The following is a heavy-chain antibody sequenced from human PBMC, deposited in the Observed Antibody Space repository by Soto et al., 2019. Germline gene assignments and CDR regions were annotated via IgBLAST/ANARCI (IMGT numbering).Heavy chain of an antibody. CDR1: GFSLSNARMG. Sequence: QVTLKESGPVLVKPTETLTLTCTVSGFSLSNARMGVSWIRQPPGKALEWLAHICSNDEKSYSTSLKSRLTISKDTSKSQVVLTMTNMDPGDTATYYCARIRVGAFDIWGQGTMVTVSS. CDR3: ARIRVGAFDI. J-gene: IGHJ3*02. V-gene: IGHV2-26*01. CDR2: ICSNDEK.